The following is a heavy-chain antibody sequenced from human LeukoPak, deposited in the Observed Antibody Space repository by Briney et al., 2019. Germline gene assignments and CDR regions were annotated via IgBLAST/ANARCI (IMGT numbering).Heavy chain of an antibody. J-gene: IGHJ6*03. CDR3: AAAMLRNNYCYYYMDG. V-gene: IGHV3-66*02. CDR1: GLTVSSNY. Sequence: PGGSLRLSCAASGLTVSSNYMSWVRQAPGKGLEWVSVIYSGGSTYYADSVKGRFTISRDKSKITLYLQMNSLRAEDTAVYYCAAAMLRNNYCYYYMDGWGKGTTVTVSS. CDR2: IYSGGST. D-gene: IGHD5-18*01.